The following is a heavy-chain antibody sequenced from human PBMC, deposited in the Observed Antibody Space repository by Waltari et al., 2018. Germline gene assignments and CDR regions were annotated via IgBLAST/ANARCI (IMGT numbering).Heavy chain of an antibody. CDR1: GGAIRGSSYS. D-gene: IGHD2-15*01. J-gene: IGHJ5*02. Sequence: QQQLQESGPGLGKPSETLSPTCAVSGGAIRGSSYSWGWVRQTPGKGLEWIGGIYYSGSTYYNPSLNSRVTISVDTSKNQFSLKLSSVTAADTAVYYCARSGVVVVAAMVVVDWFDPWGQGTLVTVSS. CDR3: ARSGVVVVAAMVVVDWFDP. CDR2: IYYSGST. V-gene: IGHV4-39*07.